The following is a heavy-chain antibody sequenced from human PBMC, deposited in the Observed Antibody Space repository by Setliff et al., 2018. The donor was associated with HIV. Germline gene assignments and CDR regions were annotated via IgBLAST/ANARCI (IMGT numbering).Heavy chain of an antibody. CDR1: GYTFTNYY. J-gene: IGHJ6*02. Sequence: ASVKVSCKASGYTFTNYYMHWVRQAPGQGLEWMGIIYPGGARRSYAQKFQGRVTMTRDTSTSTAYMELSSLRSEDTAVYYCARDPPYSYGYTSYYGMDVWGQGTLVTVSS. CDR2: IYPGGARR. D-gene: IGHD5-18*01. CDR3: ARDPPYSYGYTSYYGMDV. V-gene: IGHV1-46*01.